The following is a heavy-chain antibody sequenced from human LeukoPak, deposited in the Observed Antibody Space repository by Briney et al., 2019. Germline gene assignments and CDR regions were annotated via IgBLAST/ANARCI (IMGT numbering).Heavy chain of an antibody. Sequence: PGESLKISCKGSGYTFTDYWIAWVRQLPGQGLEWMGIIYPADSDTRYRPSFQGQVTFSADKSINTAYLQWSSLGASDTAIYYCARQCCRGASPGFDPWGQGTLVTVSS. V-gene: IGHV5-51*01. J-gene: IGHJ5*02. CDR3: ARQCCRGASPGFDP. CDR2: IYPADSDT. D-gene: IGHD3-10*01. CDR1: GYTFTDYW.